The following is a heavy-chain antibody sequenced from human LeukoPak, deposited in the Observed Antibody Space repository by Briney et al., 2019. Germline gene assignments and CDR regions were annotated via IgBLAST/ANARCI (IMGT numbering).Heavy chain of an antibody. CDR2: INPNSGGT. J-gene: IGHJ4*02. Sequence: GASVKVSCKASGYTFTGYYMHWVRQAPGQGLEWMGWINPNSGGTNYAQKFQGRVTMTRDTSISTAYMELSRLRSGDTAVYYCASFSRFLEWLTIDYWGQGTLVTVSS. D-gene: IGHD3-3*01. V-gene: IGHV1-2*02. CDR3: ASFSRFLEWLTIDY. CDR1: GYTFTGYY.